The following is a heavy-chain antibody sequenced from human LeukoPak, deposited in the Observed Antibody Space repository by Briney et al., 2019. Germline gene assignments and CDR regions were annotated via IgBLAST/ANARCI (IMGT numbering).Heavy chain of an antibody. J-gene: IGHJ6*03. D-gene: IGHD3-10*01. V-gene: IGHV1-69*13. CDR2: IIPIFGTA. CDR3: AREWGMVRGVYNNYMDV. CDR1: RGTFSRYA. Sequence: SSVQVSCKASRGTFSRYAISWVRQAPGQGVEWMGGIIPIFGTANYAQKFQGRVTITADESTSTAYMELSSLRSEDTAVYYCAREWGMVRGVYNNYMDVWGKGTTVTISS.